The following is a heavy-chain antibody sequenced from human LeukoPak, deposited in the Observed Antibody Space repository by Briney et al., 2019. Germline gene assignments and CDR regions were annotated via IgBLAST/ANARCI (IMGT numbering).Heavy chain of an antibody. J-gene: IGHJ5*02. D-gene: IGHD3-9*01. CDR2: TSVNDGA. CDR3: ARQEKDYDILTGYLDWFDP. Sequence: SETLSLTCAVSGASVNAYLWSRIRHPAGQGLEWIGRTSVNDGATYNPSLMSRVTMSVDTSKNQFSLRLTSMTAADTAAYYCARQEKDYDILTGYLDWFDPWGQGDLVTVSS. CDR1: GASVNAYL. V-gene: IGHV4-4*07.